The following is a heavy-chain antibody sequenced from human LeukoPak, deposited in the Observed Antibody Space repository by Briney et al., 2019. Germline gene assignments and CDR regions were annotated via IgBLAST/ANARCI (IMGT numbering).Heavy chain of an antibody. V-gene: IGHV4-31*03. D-gene: IGHD5-12*01. Sequence: SETLSLTCTVSGGSISSGGYYWSWIRQHPGKGLEWIGYIYYSGSTYYNPSLKSRVTISVDTSKNQFSLKPSSVTAADTAVYYCARDWGSGYDPSFDYWGQGTLVTVSS. J-gene: IGHJ4*02. CDR2: IYYSGST. CDR1: GGSISSGGYY. CDR3: ARDWGSGYDPSFDY.